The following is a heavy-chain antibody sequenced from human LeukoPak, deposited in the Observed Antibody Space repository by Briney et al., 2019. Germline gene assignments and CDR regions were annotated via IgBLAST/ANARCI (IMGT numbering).Heavy chain of an antibody. Sequence: ASVKVSCKASGYTFTSYGISWVRQAPGQGLEWMGWISAYNGNTNYAQSFQARVTMTRDTSIGTGYMELTGLKSDDTAVYYCARGRRILGGPENAGDFFDYWGQGSLVTVSS. CDR3: ARGRRILGGPENAGDFFDY. CDR1: GYTFTSYG. D-gene: IGHD3-16*01. V-gene: IGHV1-18*01. J-gene: IGHJ4*01. CDR2: ISAYNGNT.